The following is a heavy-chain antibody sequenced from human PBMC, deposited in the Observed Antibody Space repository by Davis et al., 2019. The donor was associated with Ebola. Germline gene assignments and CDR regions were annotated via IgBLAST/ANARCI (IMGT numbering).Heavy chain of an antibody. Sequence: AASVKVSCKTSGYMFTAYGITWVRQAPGQGLEWLGWISGYNGRTKLAQNVQGRVTLTTDPSTSTAYMELTSLRVDDTAVYYCARDGCSDSRCYTRTGNWLDPWGQGTQVTVSS. J-gene: IGHJ5*02. V-gene: IGHV1-18*01. CDR3: ARDGCSDSRCYTRTGNWLDP. D-gene: IGHD2-2*02. CDR1: GYMFTAYG. CDR2: ISGYNGRT.